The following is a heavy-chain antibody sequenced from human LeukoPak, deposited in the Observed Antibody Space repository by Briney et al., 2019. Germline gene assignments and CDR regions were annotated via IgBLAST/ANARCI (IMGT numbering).Heavy chain of an antibody. CDR2: IYSGGST. CDR3: ARDSEVGPPEY. V-gene: IGHV3-53*01. Sequence: PGGFLRLSCAASGFTVSSNYMSWVRQAPGKGLEWVSVIYSGGSTYYADSVKGRFTISRDNSKNTLYLQMNSLRAEDTAVYYCARDSEVGPPEYWGQGTLVTVSS. J-gene: IGHJ4*02. D-gene: IGHD2-2*01. CDR1: GFTVSSNY.